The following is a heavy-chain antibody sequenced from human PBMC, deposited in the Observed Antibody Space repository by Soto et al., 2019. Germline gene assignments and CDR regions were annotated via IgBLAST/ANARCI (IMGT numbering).Heavy chain of an antibody. J-gene: IGHJ4*02. CDR2: IVPVFGTA. V-gene: IGHV1-69*13. D-gene: IGHD3-22*01. CDR3: ARVVYYDSSGYYGRGVTLDY. Sequence: SVKVSCKASGGTFSSYAISWVRQAPGQGLEWMGGIVPVFGTANYAQKFQGRVTITADESTSTAYMELSSLRSEDTAVYYCARVVYYDSSGYYGRGVTLDYWGQGTLVTVSS. CDR1: GGTFSSYA.